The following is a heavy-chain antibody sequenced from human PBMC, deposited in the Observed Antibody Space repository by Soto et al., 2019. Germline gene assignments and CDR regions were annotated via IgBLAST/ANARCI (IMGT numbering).Heavy chain of an antibody. CDR3: AREAGLQLVDC. D-gene: IGHD6-13*01. V-gene: IGHV1-69*12. CDR2: SIPFFGTT. J-gene: IGHJ4*02. CDR1: GGSFSIYS. Sequence: QVQLVQSGAEVKKSGSSVKVSCKASGGSFSIYSITWVRQAPGQGLEWMGGSIPFFGTTKYAQKFQGRVTITADESTNTAYMELNSLTSDDTAVYYCAREAGLQLVDCWGQGTLVTVSS.